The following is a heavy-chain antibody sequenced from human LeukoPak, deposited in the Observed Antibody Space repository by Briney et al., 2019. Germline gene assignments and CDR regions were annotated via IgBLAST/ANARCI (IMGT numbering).Heavy chain of an antibody. V-gene: IGHV3-11*04. CDR2: ISSSGSTI. CDR1: GFTFSDYY. CDR3: AGYYDYVWGSYGLDY. D-gene: IGHD3-16*01. J-gene: IGHJ4*02. Sequence: GGSLRLSCAASGFTFSDYYMSWIRQAPGKGLEWVSYISSSGSTIYYADSVKGRFTTSRDNAKNSLYLQMNSLRAEDTAVYYCAGYYDYVWGSYGLDYWGQGTLVTVSS.